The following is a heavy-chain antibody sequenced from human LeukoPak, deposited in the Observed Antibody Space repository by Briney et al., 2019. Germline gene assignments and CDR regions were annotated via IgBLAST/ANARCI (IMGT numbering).Heavy chain of an antibody. Sequence: SETLSLTCTVSGGSISSYYWSWIRQPPGKGLEWIGYIYYSGSTNYNPSLKSRVTISVDTSKNQFSLKLSSVTAADTAVYYCARQRLSTMVRGVTTSYYYYGMDVWGQGTTVTVSS. V-gene: IGHV4-59*08. CDR2: IYYSGST. J-gene: IGHJ6*02. CDR1: GGSISSYY. CDR3: ARQRLSTMVRGVTTSYYYYGMDV. D-gene: IGHD3-10*01.